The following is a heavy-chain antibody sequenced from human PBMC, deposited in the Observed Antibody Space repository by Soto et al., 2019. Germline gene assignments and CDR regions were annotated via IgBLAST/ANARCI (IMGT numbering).Heavy chain of an antibody. D-gene: IGHD2-21*01. CDR2: INPSSGRT. Sequence: ASVKVSCRASGYTFTSYSRHWVRQAPGQGLEWMGIINPSSGRTSYAQNFQGRVTMTSDTSTSIVYMEMSSLKSEDTAVYYCARDHNFGFILYAMDVWGQRTTFTVSS. CDR3: ARDHNFGFILYAMDV. V-gene: IGHV1-46*01. CDR1: GYTFTSYS. J-gene: IGHJ6*02.